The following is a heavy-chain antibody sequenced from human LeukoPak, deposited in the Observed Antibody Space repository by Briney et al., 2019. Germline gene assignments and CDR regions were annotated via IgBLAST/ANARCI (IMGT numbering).Heavy chain of an antibody. CDR2: INPRGGST. CDR1: GYTFINYY. Sequence: GASVKVSCKASGYTFINYYMHWVRQAPGQGLEWMGIINPRGGSTSYAQKFQGRVTMTRDTSTSTAYMELSRLRSEDTAVYYCATDIPTTGGHNFWGQGTLVIVSS. D-gene: IGHD1-1*01. CDR3: ATDIPTTGGHNF. V-gene: IGHV1-46*01. J-gene: IGHJ4*02.